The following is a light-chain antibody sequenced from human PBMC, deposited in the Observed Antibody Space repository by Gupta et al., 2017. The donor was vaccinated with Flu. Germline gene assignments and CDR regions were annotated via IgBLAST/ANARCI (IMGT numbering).Light chain of an antibody. V-gene: IGKV1-39*01. J-gene: IGKJ1*01. CDR1: QSISNY. Sequence: DIQMTQSPSSLSASVGDRVTITCRASQSISNYLNWYQQKPGKAPKLLIFAASSLQSGVPSRFSGSGSGTDFTLTISRLQPEDFATYYCQQSYSMPWTFGQGTKVEIK. CDR3: QQSYSMPWT. CDR2: AAS.